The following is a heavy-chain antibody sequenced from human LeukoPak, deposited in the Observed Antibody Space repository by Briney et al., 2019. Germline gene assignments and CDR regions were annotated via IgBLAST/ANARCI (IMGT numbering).Heavy chain of an antibody. CDR1: GGSISSGSYY. CDR3: ARGHFDILTGYYEGYFDY. J-gene: IGHJ4*02. Sequence: SETLSLTCTVSGGSISSGSYYWSWIRQPAGKGLEWIGRIYTSGSTNYNPSLKSRVTISVDTSKNQFSLKLSSVTAADTAVYYCARGHFDILTGYYEGYFDYWGQGTLVTVSS. CDR2: IYTSGST. D-gene: IGHD3-9*01. V-gene: IGHV4-61*02.